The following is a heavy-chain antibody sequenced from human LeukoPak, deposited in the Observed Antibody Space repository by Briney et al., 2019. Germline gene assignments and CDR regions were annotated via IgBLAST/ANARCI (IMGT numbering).Heavy chain of an antibody. CDR2: ISGSGGSI. Sequence: GGSLRLSCAASGFTFSSYAMSWVRQAPGKGLEWVSAISGSGGSIYYADSVKGRFTISRDNSKNTLYLQMNSLRAEDTAVYYCAKTVERAEGVYWGQGTLVTVSS. D-gene: IGHD4-11*01. CDR3: AKTVERAEGVY. CDR1: GFTFSSYA. V-gene: IGHV3-23*01. J-gene: IGHJ4*02.